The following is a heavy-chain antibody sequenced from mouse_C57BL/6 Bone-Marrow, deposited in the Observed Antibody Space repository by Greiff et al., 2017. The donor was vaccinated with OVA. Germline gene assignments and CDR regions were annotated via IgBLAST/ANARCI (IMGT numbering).Heavy chain of an antibody. Sequence: EVKVVESGGGLVKPGGSLKLSCAASGFTFSDYGMHWVRQAPEKGLEWVAYISSGSSTIYYADTVKGRFTISRDNAKNTLFLQMTSLRSEDTAMYYCARLENWDGRYFDVWGTGTTVTVSS. V-gene: IGHV5-17*01. CDR1: GFTFSDYG. CDR3: ARLENWDGRYFDV. CDR2: ISSGSSTI. D-gene: IGHD4-1*01. J-gene: IGHJ1*03.